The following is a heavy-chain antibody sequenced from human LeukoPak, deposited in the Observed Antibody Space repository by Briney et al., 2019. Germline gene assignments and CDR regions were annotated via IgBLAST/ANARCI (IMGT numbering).Heavy chain of an antibody. D-gene: IGHD1-14*01. J-gene: IGHJ3*02. CDR2: SSWDDNTE. CDR3: GKGPRRCTGCDGFDI. CDR1: GFTLDDHT. V-gene: IGHV3-43*01. Sequence: QPGGSPRLSCAASGFTLDDHTMHWVRQAPGKGLEWVSISSWDDNTEYYADSVKGRFTISRDNSKTSLYLQMNSLRTEDTAVYYCGKGPRRCTGCDGFDILGQGTMVTVSS.